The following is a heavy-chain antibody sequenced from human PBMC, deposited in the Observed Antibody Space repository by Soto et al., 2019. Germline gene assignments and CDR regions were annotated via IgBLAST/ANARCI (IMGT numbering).Heavy chain of an antibody. CDR1: GYTFTNND. J-gene: IGHJ4*02. Sequence: ASVKVSCKASGYTFTNNDVCWVRQTPGQGLEWMGWISPYSGKTNYARKFQGGVTMTTDTSTSTAYMEVRSLTSDDTAVYYCETEGILLLPDYRDQGTLVTAPQ. V-gene: IGHV1-18*01. D-gene: IGHD3-22*01. CDR3: ETEGILLLPDY. CDR2: ISPYSGKT.